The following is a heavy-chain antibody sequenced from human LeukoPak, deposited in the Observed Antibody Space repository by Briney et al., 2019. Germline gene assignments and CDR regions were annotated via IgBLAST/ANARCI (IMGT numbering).Heavy chain of an antibody. CDR3: AKFLMIVVNDKAFDI. Sequence: GGSLRLSCAASGFTVRSNYMNWVRQAPGKGLEWVSVIYSGGSTYYADSVKGRFTISRDNSKNTLYLQMNSLRAEDTAVYYCAKFLMIVVNDKAFDIWGQGTMVTVSS. J-gene: IGHJ3*02. V-gene: IGHV3-66*01. CDR2: IYSGGST. D-gene: IGHD3-22*01. CDR1: GFTVRSNY.